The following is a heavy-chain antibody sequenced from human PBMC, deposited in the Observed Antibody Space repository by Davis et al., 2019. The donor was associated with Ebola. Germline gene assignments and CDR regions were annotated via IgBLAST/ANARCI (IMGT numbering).Heavy chain of an antibody. CDR2: IYYSGST. V-gene: IGHV4-59*01. Sequence: SETLSLTCSVSGGSISSSYWGWIRQPPGKGLEWIGHIYYSGSTNYNSSLKSRVTISIDTSKDQFSLKVSSVTAADTAVYYCARGEYSGSFIYYYYMDVWGKGTTVTVSS. CDR3: ARGEYSGSFIYYYYMDV. CDR1: GGSISSSY. D-gene: IGHD1-26*01. J-gene: IGHJ6*03.